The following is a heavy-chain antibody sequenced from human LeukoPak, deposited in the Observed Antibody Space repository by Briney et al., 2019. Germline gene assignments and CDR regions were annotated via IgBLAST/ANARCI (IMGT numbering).Heavy chain of an antibody. Sequence: GGSLRLSCAASGFTFSSYWMSWVRQAPGKGREGVDNMKQEGSEKYCGDSVRGRFTISRDNPKNSLYLQMKSLRAEDTAVYYCARDSSRGYYDGSVAFDYWGQGALVTVSS. CDR2: MKQEGSEK. D-gene: IGHD3-22*01. J-gene: IGHJ4*02. V-gene: IGHV3-7*03. CDR1: GFTFSSYW. CDR3: ARDSSRGYYDGSVAFDY.